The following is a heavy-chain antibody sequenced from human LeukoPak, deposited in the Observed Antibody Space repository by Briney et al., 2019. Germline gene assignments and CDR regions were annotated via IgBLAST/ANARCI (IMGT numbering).Heavy chain of an antibody. CDR1: GYTFTGYY. J-gene: IGHJ4*02. Sequence: ASVKVSCKASGYTFTGYYMHWVRQAPGQGLEWMGWINPNSGGTNYAQKFQGRVTMTRDTSISTAYMELSRLRSDDTAVYYCARDYGDSSGYYPSDYWGQGTLVTVSS. D-gene: IGHD3-22*01. CDR2: INPNSGGT. V-gene: IGHV1-2*02. CDR3: ARDYGDSSGYYPSDY.